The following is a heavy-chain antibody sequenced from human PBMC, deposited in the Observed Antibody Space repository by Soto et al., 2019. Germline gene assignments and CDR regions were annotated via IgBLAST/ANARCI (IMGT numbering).Heavy chain of an antibody. Sequence: GGSLRLSCASSGFTFSNAWISWGRQAPGKGLEWVGRIKSKTDGGTTDYAAPVKGRFTISRDDSKNTLYLQMNSLKTEDTAVYYCTTDSGSYDAFDIWGQGTMVTVSS. CDR1: GFTFSNAW. V-gene: IGHV3-15*01. CDR2: IKSKTDGGTT. CDR3: TTDSGSYDAFDI. D-gene: IGHD1-26*01. J-gene: IGHJ3*02.